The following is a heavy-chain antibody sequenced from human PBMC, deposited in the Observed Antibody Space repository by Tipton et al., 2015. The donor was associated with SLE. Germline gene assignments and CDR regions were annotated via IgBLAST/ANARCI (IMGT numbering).Heavy chain of an antibody. CDR1: RFTFDDYN. J-gene: IGHJ4*02. V-gene: IGHV3-43*01. CDR2: ISCDANST. D-gene: IGHD6-19*01. Sequence: SLRLSCAAFRFTFDDYNMYWVRQVPGKGLEWVSLISCDANSTYYADSVKGRFTISRDNSKDSLYLQMSSLGAEDTAVYYCAKVRAVAGTDFDYWGRGTLVTVSP. CDR3: AKVRAVAGTDFDY.